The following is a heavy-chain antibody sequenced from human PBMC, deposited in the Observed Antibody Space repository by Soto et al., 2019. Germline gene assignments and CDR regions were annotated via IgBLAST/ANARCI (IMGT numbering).Heavy chain of an antibody. CDR3: ARGGTPIVY. D-gene: IGHD3-16*01. CDR2: ISAYNGNT. V-gene: IGHV1-18*01. Sequence: QVQLVQSGAEVKKPGASVKVSCKASGYTFTNFGISWVRQAPGQGLEWMGWISAYNGNTNYPQNFQGRVTMTTDTSSGTASMALRSLRSDDRAVYYCARGGTPIVYWGQGTLVTVSS. CDR1: GYTFTNFG. J-gene: IGHJ4*02.